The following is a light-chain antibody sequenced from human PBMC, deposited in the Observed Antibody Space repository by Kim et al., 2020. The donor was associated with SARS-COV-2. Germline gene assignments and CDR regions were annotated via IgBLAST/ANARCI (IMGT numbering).Light chain of an antibody. Sequence: SYELTQPPSVSVSPGQTASITCFGAKLGDKFAYWYQKRAGHSPLLIVYQDDKRPSGIPERFSGSTSGNTATLTITGAQPRDEADYYCQAWDYSTVIFGGG. CDR1: KLGDKF. CDR2: QDD. J-gene: IGLJ2*01. CDR3: QAWDYSTVI. V-gene: IGLV3-1*01.